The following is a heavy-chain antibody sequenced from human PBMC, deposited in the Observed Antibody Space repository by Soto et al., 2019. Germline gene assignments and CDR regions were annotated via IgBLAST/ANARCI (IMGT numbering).Heavy chain of an antibody. J-gene: IGHJ6*02. CDR3: TRVAYSSRHVGSVGRYGVDV. Sequence: SQTLSLTCAISGDSVSSNSAAWNWIRQSPSRGLELQGRTYYRSKWYSDHAASVKSRITIDSDTSKNQFSLQLNSVTPEDTAVYYRTRVAYSSRHVGSVGRYGVDVWGQGTTVTVSS. V-gene: IGHV6-1*01. CDR2: TYYRSKWYS. CDR1: GDSVSSNSAA. D-gene: IGHD6-13*01.